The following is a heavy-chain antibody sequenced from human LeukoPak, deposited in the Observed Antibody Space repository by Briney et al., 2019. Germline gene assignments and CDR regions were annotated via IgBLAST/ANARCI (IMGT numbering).Heavy chain of an antibody. V-gene: IGHV4-4*07. CDR1: GDSMNNYY. J-gene: IGHJ4*02. CDR3: ARGGYGKFDY. CDR2: IYTSGNT. Sequence: SETLSLTCTVSGDSMNNYYWSWIRQPARKGLEWIGRIYTSGNTNYNPSLKSRVTMSVDTSKNQFSLKLSSVTAADTAVYYCARGGYGKFDYWGQGTLVSVSS. D-gene: IGHD3-16*01.